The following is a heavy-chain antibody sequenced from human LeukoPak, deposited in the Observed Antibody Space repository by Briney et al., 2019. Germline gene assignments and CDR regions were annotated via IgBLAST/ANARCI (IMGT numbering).Heavy chain of an antibody. Sequence: SVKVSCKASGGTFSSYAISWVRQAPGQGLEWKGGIIPIFGTANYAQKFQGRVTITADESTSTAYMALSSLRSEDTAVYYCARGSFGVDTRTGEGWNYWGQGTLVTVSS. D-gene: IGHD3-3*01. V-gene: IGHV1-69*13. CDR3: ARGSFGVDTRTGEGWNY. CDR2: IIPIFGTA. CDR1: GGTFSSYA. J-gene: IGHJ4*02.